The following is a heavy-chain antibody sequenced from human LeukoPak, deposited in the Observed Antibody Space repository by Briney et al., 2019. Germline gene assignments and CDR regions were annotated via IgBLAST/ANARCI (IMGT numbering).Heavy chain of an antibody. CDR2: IYYSGST. D-gene: IGHD2-2*01. Sequence: PSETLSLTCTVSGGSIGSYYWSWIRQPPGKGLEWVGYIYYSGSTNYNPSLKSRVTISLDTSKSHFSLKLTSVTAADTALYYCARGPIVPPYYAYMDVWDKGTTVTVSS. CDR3: ARGPIVPPYYAYMDV. CDR1: GGSIGSYY. V-gene: IGHV4-59*01. J-gene: IGHJ6*03.